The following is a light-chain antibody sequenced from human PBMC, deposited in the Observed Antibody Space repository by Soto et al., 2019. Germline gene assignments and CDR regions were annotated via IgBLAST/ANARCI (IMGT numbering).Light chain of an antibody. CDR1: QSISTN. V-gene: IGKV1-39*01. Sequence: DIQMTQSPSSLSASVGDRVTITCRASQSISTNLNWFQQKPGKAPKLLIYAASSLQSGVPSRFSGSGSRTDFTITISSLQPEDFETYYCQQGYSTRTFRQGTKVETK. CDR2: AAS. CDR3: QQGYSTRT. J-gene: IGKJ1*01.